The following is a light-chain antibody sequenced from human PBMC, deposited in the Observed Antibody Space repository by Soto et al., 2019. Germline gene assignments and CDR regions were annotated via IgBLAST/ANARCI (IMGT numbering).Light chain of an antibody. CDR2: GTS. CDR1: QSVTSNY. Sequence: EIVLTQSPGTLSLSPGERATLSCRASQSVTSNYLAWYQQRPGQAPRLLIYGTSSRAADIPDRFSGSGSGTDFTLTISRLEPEDFAVYFCQQYGNSPEFIFGPGTKVDIK. CDR3: QQYGNSPEFI. V-gene: IGKV3-20*01. J-gene: IGKJ3*01.